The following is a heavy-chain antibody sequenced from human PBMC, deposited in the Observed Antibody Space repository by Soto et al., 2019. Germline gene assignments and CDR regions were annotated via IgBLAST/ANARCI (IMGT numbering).Heavy chain of an antibody. CDR3: ARIASAGRGWDV. Sequence: EVQLVESGGGLVQPGGSLRLSCAASGFTFSSYWMSWVRQAPVKGLEWVGNIKQDGSEKNYVDFMEGRFTISRDNAENSLYLQMTSLRAEDTAVSYCARIASAGRGWDVWGQGTTVVVSS. D-gene: IGHD6-13*01. CDR1: GFTFSSYW. J-gene: IGHJ6*02. V-gene: IGHV3-7*01. CDR2: IKQDGSEK.